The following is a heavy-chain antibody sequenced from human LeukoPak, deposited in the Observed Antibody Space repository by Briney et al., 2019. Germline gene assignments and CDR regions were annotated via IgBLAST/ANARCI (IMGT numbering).Heavy chain of an antibody. J-gene: IGHJ5*02. CDR2: INTNTGNP. CDR3: ARGSPIAYCSSTSCHINWFDP. CDR1: GYTFTSYA. D-gene: IGHD2-2*01. V-gene: IGHV7-4-1*02. Sequence: ASVKVSCKASGYTFTSYAMNWVRQAPGQGLEWMGWINTNTGNPTYAQGFTGRFVFSLGTSVSTAYLQISSLKAEDTAVYYCARGSPIAYCSSTSCHINWFDPWGQGTLVTVSS.